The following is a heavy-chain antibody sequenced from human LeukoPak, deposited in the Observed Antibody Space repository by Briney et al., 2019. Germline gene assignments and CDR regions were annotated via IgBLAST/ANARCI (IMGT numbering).Heavy chain of an antibody. CDR3: ARDLGYGSGSYFPNWFDP. D-gene: IGHD3-10*01. J-gene: IGHJ5*02. CDR2: IIPIFGTA. Sequence: GASVKVSCKASGGTFSSYAISWVRQAPGQGLEWMGGIIPIFGTANYAQKFQGRVTITADESTSTAYMELSSLRSEDTAVYYCARDLGYGSGSYFPNWFDPWGQGTLVTVSS. CDR1: GGTFSSYA. V-gene: IGHV1-69*01.